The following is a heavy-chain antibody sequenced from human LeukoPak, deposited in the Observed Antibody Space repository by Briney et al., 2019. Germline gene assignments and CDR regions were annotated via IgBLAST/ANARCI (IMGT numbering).Heavy chain of an antibody. CDR3: AKVKVVDFWSGYSAAYYFDY. CDR1: GFTFSSYA. D-gene: IGHD3-3*01. Sequence: QSGGSLRISCAASGFTFSSYAMSWVRQAPGKGLEWVSAISGSGGSTYYADSVKGRFTISRDNSKNTLYLQMNSLRAEDTAVYYCAKVKVVDFWSGYSAAYYFDYWGQGTLVTVSS. V-gene: IGHV3-23*01. J-gene: IGHJ4*02. CDR2: ISGSGGST.